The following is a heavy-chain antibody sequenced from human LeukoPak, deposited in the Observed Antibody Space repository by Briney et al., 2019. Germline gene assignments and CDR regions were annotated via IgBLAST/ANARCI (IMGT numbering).Heavy chain of an antibody. D-gene: IGHD3-10*01. Sequence: PSETLSLTCTVSGVSISTYYWSWFRQPPGKGLEWIGYIYYSGSTNYNPSLKSRVTISLDTSKNHFSLKLSSVTAADTAVYYCASGSYYFDYWGQGTLVTVSS. CDR1: GVSISTYY. CDR2: IYYSGST. CDR3: ASGSYYFDY. V-gene: IGHV4-59*01. J-gene: IGHJ4*02.